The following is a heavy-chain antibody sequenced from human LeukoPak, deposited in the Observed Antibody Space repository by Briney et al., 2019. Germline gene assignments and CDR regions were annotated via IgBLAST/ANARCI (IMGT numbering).Heavy chain of an antibody. Sequence: PGGSLRLSCAASGFTFSSYAMTWVRQAPGKGLEWVSGISGSGGDTYYADSVKGRFTVSRDNSKNTLYLQMNSLRAEDTAVYYCAKMARYSSSWADCWGQGTLVTLSS. V-gene: IGHV3-23*01. CDR1: GFTFSSYA. D-gene: IGHD6-13*01. CDR3: AKMARYSSSWADC. CDR2: ISGSGGDT. J-gene: IGHJ4*02.